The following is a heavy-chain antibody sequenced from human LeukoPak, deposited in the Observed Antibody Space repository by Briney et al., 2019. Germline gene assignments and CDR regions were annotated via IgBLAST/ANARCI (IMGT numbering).Heavy chain of an antibody. D-gene: IGHD3-3*01. V-gene: IGHV4-30-4*08. J-gene: IGHJ4*02. CDR1: GGSISSGDYY. CDR3: ARAYYDFWSGPAFDY. Sequence: SQTLSLTCTVSGGSISSGDYYWSWIRQPPGKGLEWIVYIYYSGSTYYNPSLKSRVTISVDTSKNQFSLKLSSVTAADTAVYYCARAYYDFWSGPAFDYWGQGTLVTVSS. CDR2: IYYSGST.